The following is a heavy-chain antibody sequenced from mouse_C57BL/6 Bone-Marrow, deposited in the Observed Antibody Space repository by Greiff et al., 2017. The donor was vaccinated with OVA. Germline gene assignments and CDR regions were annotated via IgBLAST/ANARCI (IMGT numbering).Heavy chain of an antibody. D-gene: IGHD4-1*01. J-gene: IGHJ1*03. CDR3: TAGRGYFDV. V-gene: IGHV6-3*01. CDR1: GFTFSNYW. Sequence: EVMLVESGGGLVQPGGSMKLSCVASGFTFSNYWMNWVRQSPEKGLEWVAQIRLKSDNYATHSAESVKGRFTISREDSKRSVYQQMNNLRAEVTGIYYCTAGRGYFDVWGTGTTVTVSS. CDR2: IRLKSDNYAT.